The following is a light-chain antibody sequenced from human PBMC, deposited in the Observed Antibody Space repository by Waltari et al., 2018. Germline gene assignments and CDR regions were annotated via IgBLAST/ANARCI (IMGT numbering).Light chain of an antibody. V-gene: IGKV1-39*01. Sequence: DIQMTQSPSSLSASVGDRVTITCRASQSISSYLNWYQQKPGKAPKRLIYAASSLQSGVPSRFSGSGSGTDFTLTISSLQPEDFATYYCQQSYSTPLTFGGWTKVEIK. CDR3: QQSYSTPLT. J-gene: IGKJ4*01. CDR1: QSISSY. CDR2: AAS.